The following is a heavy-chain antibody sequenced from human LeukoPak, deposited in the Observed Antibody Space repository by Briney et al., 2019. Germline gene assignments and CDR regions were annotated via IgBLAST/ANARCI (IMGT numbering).Heavy chain of an antibody. D-gene: IGHD1-26*01. CDR2: FDPEDGET. CDR3: ATDSGSYPTPPMGAFDI. Sequence: ASVKVSCKVSGYTLTELSVHWVRQAPGKGLEWMGGFDPEDGETIYAQKFQGRVTMTEDTSTDTAYMELSSLRSEDTAVYYCATDSGSYPTPPMGAFDIWGQGTMVTVSS. J-gene: IGHJ3*02. CDR1: GYTLTELS. V-gene: IGHV1-24*01.